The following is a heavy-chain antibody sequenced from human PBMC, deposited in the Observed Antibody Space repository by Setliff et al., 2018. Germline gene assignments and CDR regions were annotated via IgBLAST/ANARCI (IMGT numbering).Heavy chain of an antibody. J-gene: IGHJ4*02. CDR3: ARGYCSGGSCADFDY. Sequence: ASVKVSCKASGYTLTTYFMNWVRQAPGQGLEWMGWINTNTGNPTYAQDFTGRFVFSLDTSVSTAYLQISSVKAEDTAVYYCARGYCSGGSCADFDYWGQGTLVTVSS. D-gene: IGHD2-15*01. CDR1: GYTLTTYF. CDR2: INTNTGNP. V-gene: IGHV7-4-1*02.